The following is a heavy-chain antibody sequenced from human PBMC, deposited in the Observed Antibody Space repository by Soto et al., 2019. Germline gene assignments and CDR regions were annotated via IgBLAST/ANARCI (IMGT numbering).Heavy chain of an antibody. CDR1: GYTFTGYY. D-gene: IGHD2-15*01. CDR3: ARGAGYCSGGSCYSEVDYYYYMDV. Sequence: GASVKVSCKASGYTFTGYYMHWVRQAPGQGLEWMGWINPNSGGTNYAQKFQGWVTMTRDTSISTAYMELSRLRSDDTAVYYCARGAGYCSGGSCYSEVDYYYYMDVWGKGTTVTVSS. V-gene: IGHV1-2*04. J-gene: IGHJ6*03. CDR2: INPNSGGT.